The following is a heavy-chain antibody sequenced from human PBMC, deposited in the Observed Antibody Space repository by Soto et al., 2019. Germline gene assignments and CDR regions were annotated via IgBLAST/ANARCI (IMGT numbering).Heavy chain of an antibody. Sequence: EVQLVESGGGLVKPGRSLRLSCTASGFTFGDYAMSWFRQAPGKGLEWVGFIRSKAYGGTTEYAASVKGRFTISRDDSKSIAYLQMNSLKTEDTAVYYCTRERATYSSSWFFPKSTAAFDYWGQGTLVTVSS. CDR1: GFTFGDYA. V-gene: IGHV3-49*05. J-gene: IGHJ4*02. CDR3: TRERATYSSSWFFPKSTAAFDY. CDR2: IRSKAYGGTT. D-gene: IGHD6-13*01.